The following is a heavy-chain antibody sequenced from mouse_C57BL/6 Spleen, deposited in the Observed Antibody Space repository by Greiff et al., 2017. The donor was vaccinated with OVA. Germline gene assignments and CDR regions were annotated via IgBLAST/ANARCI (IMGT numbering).Heavy chain of an antibody. J-gene: IGHJ1*03. CDR1: GYTFTSYW. CDR3: ARLREGWYFDV. CDR2: IHPNSGST. V-gene: IGHV1-64*01. Sequence: VQLQQPGAELVKPGASVKLSCKASGYTFTSYWMHWVKQRPGQGLEWIGMIHPNSGSTNYNEKFKSKATLTVDKSSSTAYMQLSSLTSEDSAVYYCARLREGWYFDVWGTGTTVTVSS.